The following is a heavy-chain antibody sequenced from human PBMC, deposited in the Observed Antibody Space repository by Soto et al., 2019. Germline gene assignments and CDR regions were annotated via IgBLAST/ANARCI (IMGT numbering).Heavy chain of an antibody. D-gene: IGHD6-19*01. V-gene: IGHV3-7*01. CDR1: GFTFSSYW. CDR3: ARLIAVAGSFVDD. CDR2: IKQDGSEK. Sequence: EVQLVESGGGLVQPGGSLRLSCAASGFTFSSYWMSWVRQAPGKGLEWVANIKQDGSEKYFVDSVKRRFTIPRDNAKNSLYGQMNGLRAEDTAVYYCARLIAVAGSFVDDWGQGALVTVSS. J-gene: IGHJ4*02.